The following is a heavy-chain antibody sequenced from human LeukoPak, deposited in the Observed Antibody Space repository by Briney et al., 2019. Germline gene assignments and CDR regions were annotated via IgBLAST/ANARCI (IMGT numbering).Heavy chain of an antibody. CDR3: VKSGGYGLIDH. Sequence: SETLSLTCTVSGGSISSSSYYWRWIRQPPGKGLEWIGSIYYSGSTYYNPSLKSRVTISVDTSKKQFSLKLSSLTAAHTARYYCVKSGGYGLIDHWGQGTLVTVSS. V-gene: IGHV4-39*01. CDR2: IYYSGST. J-gene: IGHJ4*02. CDR1: GGSISSSSYY. D-gene: IGHD6-19*01.